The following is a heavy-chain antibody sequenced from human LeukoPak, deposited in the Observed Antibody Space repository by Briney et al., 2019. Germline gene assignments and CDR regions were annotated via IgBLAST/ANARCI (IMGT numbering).Heavy chain of an antibody. CDR3: AKESSYGSGSYYNNWFDP. V-gene: IGHV3-23*01. CDR2: IRGNAAQT. CDR1: GFTFGHYG. J-gene: IGHJ5*02. Sequence: GGSLRLSCAASGFTFGHYGMAWARQAPGKGLEWVSTIRGNAAQTFYADSVRGRFTISRDNSKNTLYLQLNSLRAEDTAVYYCAKESSYGSGSYYNNWFDPWGQGTLVTVSS. D-gene: IGHD3-10*01.